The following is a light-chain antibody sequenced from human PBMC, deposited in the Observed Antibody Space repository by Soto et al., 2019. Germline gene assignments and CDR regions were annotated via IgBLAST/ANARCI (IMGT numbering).Light chain of an antibody. J-gene: IGKJ2*01. Sequence: DIQMTQSPSSLSASVGDRVTITCRASQGIRIDLDWYQQKPGKAPKRLIYAASSLQSGVPSRFSGSGSGTEFTLTISSLQPEDFAAYYCLQHNSYPYTFGQGTKLEIK. V-gene: IGKV1-17*01. CDR3: LQHNSYPYT. CDR2: AAS. CDR1: QGIRID.